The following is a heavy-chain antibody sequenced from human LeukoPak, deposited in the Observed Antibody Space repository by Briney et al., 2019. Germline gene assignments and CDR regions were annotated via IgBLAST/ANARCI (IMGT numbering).Heavy chain of an antibody. CDR2: IFHSGTT. Sequence: GSLRLSCAASGFTFSSYAMHWVRQPPGKGLEWIGRIFHSGTTDYKTSLKGRVTISVDKSKNQFSLTLTSVTAADTAVYYCARAGRHKFGVRLRSWYFDLWGRGTLVTVSS. D-gene: IGHD3-16*01. CDR3: ARAGRHKFGVRLRSWYFDL. J-gene: IGHJ2*01. CDR1: GFTFSSYA. V-gene: IGHV4-4*02.